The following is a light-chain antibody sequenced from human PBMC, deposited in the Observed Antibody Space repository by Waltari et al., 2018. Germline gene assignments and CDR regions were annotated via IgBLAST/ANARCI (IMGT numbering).Light chain of an antibody. CDR2: AAT. CDR3: QQSYSTRWT. CDR1: QSIDIY. J-gene: IGKJ1*01. Sequence: IQMTQSPSSLSASVGDRVTITCRTSQSIDIYLHWYQQKAGKAPRRLISAATQLQNGVPERFSGSGSETDFTLTISSLQPEDLATYYCQQSYSTRWTFGQGTVVELK. V-gene: IGKV1-39*01.